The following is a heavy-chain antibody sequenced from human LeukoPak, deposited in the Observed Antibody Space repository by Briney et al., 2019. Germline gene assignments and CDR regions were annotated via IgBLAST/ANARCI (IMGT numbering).Heavy chain of an antibody. CDR3: ARYESGVVVTGTNSGRAFDV. CDR1: GHSFANYW. D-gene: IGHD2-21*02. V-gene: IGHV5-51*01. Sequence: GESLKISCEGSGHSFANYWIAWVRQMPGKGLELVGIIYPSDSDTRYAPSFQGQVTISADKSITTAYLQWSSLKASDTAMYYCARYESGVVVTGTNSGRAFDVWGQGTMVTVSS. CDR2: IYPSDSDT. J-gene: IGHJ3*01.